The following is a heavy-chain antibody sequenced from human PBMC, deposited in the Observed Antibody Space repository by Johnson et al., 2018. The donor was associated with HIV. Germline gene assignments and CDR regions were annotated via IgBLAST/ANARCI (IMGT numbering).Heavy chain of an antibody. Sequence: VQLVESGGALVQPGGSLRLSCAASGFTFSSHWMHWVRQAPGTGLVWVSVVYSDGSTFYADSVKRRFTISRDKFKNTLHLQMNSLRAEDTAVYYCAKDTGYSGYDQPDAFDIWGQGTMVTVSS. J-gene: IGHJ3*02. CDR3: AKDTGYSGYDQPDAFDI. D-gene: IGHD5-12*01. CDR1: GFTFSSHW. V-gene: IGHV3-66*02. CDR2: VYSDGST.